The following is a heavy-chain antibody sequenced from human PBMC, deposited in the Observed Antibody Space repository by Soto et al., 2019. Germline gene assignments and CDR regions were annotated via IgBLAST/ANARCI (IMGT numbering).Heavy chain of an antibody. Sequence: QVQLQESGPGLVKPSQTLSLTCTVSGGSISSGGYYWSWIRQHPGKGLEWIGYIYYSGSTYYNPSLKSRVTISVETSKIQFARKLSSLTAADTDVYYCAGDSGRDGYYYYMDVWGKGTTVTVSS. CDR3: AGDSGRDGYYYYMDV. V-gene: IGHV4-31*03. CDR1: GGSISSGGYY. CDR2: IYYSGST. J-gene: IGHJ6*03. D-gene: IGHD2-21*01.